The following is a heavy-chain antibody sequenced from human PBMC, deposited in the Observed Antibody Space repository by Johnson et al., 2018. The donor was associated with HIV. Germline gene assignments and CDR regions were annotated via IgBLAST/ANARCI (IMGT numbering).Heavy chain of an antibody. D-gene: IGHD5-12*01. CDR3: ARGAVSGYVSVDAFHI. CDR2: ISSDGSGK. CDR1: GFTFSSYG. J-gene: IGHJ3*02. V-gene: IGHV3-30*03. Sequence: QVQLVKSGEGVVQPGRSLRLSCAASGFTFSSYGMHWVRRAPGKGLEWVAVISSDGSGKYYADSVKGRSTISRDNSKNTLYLQMHSLTPEDTAVYYCARGAVSGYVSVDAFHIWGQGTLVTVSS.